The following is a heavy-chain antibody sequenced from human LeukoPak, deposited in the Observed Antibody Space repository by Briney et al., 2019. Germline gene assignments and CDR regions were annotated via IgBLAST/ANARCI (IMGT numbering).Heavy chain of an antibody. J-gene: IGHJ3*02. Sequence: GGSLRLSCAASGFTFSSYAMSSVRQAPGKGLQWVSTITGTTHYADSVRGRFTISRDNSKNILYLQMNSLSTEDTAIYYCAKAFREYGSSTYSYFDIGGQGTMVTVSS. CDR1: GFTFSSYA. D-gene: IGHD6-13*01. V-gene: IGHV3-23*01. CDR2: ITGTT. CDR3: AKAFREYGSSTYSYFDI.